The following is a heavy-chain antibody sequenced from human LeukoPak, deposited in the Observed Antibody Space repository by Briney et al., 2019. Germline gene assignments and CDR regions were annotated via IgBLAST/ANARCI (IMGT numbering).Heavy chain of an antibody. CDR3: VVANCGGDCSH. Sequence: GGPLTLLCKASGLTFRSYWMYWVRQAPGKGLVWVSRINSDGSSTSYADSVKGRFTISRDNAKNTLYLHMNSLRAEDTAVYYCVVANCGGDCSHWGQGTLVTVSS. CDR2: INSDGSST. D-gene: IGHD2-21*02. CDR1: GLTFRSYW. J-gene: IGHJ4*02. V-gene: IGHV3-74*01.